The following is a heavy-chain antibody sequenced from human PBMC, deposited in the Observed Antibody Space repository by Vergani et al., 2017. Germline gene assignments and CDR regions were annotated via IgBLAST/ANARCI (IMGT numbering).Heavy chain of an antibody. CDR1: GCSISSYY. Sequence: QVQLQESGPGLVKPSETLSLTCTVSGCSISSYYWSWIRQPPGKGLEWIGYIYYSGSTNYNPSLKSRVTISVDTSKNQFSLKLSSVTAADTAVYYCARTLSIYYDSSSYVPYAFDIWGQGTMVTVSS. V-gene: IGHV4-59*01. CDR3: ARTLSIYYDSSSYVPYAFDI. J-gene: IGHJ3*02. D-gene: IGHD3-22*01. CDR2: IYYSGST.